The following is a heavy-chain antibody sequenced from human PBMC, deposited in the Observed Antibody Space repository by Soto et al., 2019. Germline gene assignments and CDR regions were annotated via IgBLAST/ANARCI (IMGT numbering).Heavy chain of an antibody. J-gene: IGHJ6*02. D-gene: IGHD1-26*01. CDR1: GYTHTELS. CDR2: FDPEDGET. CDR3: ASPRYSGSYPYYYYGMDV. V-gene: IGHV1-24*01. Sequence: ASVKVSCKVSGYTHTELSMHWVRQAPGKGLEWMGGFDPEDGETIYAQKFQGRVTMTEDTSTDTAYMELSSLRSEDTAVYYCASPRYSGSYPYYYYGMDVWGQGTTVTVSS.